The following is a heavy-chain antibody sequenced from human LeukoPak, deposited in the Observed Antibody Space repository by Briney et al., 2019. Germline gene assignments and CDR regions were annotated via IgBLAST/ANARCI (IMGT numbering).Heavy chain of an antibody. Sequence: SETLSLTCTVSGGSISSSRYYWGWIRQPPGKGLDWIGSVSYSGSTYHNSSLKSRLTISVDTSKNQFSLRLSSVTAADTAVYYCARLESGAVAGTLDYFDYWGQGTLVTVSS. CDR2: VSYSGST. CDR1: GGSISSSRYY. V-gene: IGHV4-39*01. D-gene: IGHD6-19*01. J-gene: IGHJ4*02. CDR3: ARLESGAVAGTLDYFDY.